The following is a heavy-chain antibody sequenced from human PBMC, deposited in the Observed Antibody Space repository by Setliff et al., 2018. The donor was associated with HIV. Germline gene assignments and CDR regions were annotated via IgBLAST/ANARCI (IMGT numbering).Heavy chain of an antibody. CDR2: IYNSGGT. CDR1: GGSISTGGYY. V-gene: IGHV4-31*03. J-gene: IGHJ4*02. D-gene: IGHD2-21*01. CDR3: ARASRWGSIPFDS. Sequence: SETLSLTCTVSGGSISTGGYYWSWIRQHPGKGLEWIGYIYNSGGTYYNPSLKSRITMSIDTSKNQFSLKLNSVTAADTAVYFCARASRWGSIPFDSWGQGTLVTVSS.